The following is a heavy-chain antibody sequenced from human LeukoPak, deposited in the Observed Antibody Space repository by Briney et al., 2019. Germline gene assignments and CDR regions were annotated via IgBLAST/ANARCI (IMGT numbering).Heavy chain of an antibody. CDR1: GFTFRSYW. J-gene: IGHJ3*02. CDR3: ARDRGYCSSTSCNDAFDI. D-gene: IGHD2-2*01. V-gene: IGHV3-7*01. CDR2: IKQDGSEK. Sequence: GGSLRLSCAASGFTFRSYWMSWVRQAPGKGLEWVANIKQDGSEKYYVDSVKGRFTISRDNAKNSLYLQMNSLRAEDTAVYYCARDRGYCSSTSCNDAFDIWGQGTMVTVSS.